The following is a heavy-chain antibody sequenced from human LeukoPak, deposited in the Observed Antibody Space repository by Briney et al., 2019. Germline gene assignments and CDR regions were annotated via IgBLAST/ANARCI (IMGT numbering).Heavy chain of an antibody. CDR1: GYTFTSYG. D-gene: IGHD3-22*01. Sequence: ASVKVSCKASGYTFTSYGVSWVRQAPGQGLEWMGWISAYNGNTNYAQKLQGRVTMTTDTSTSTAYMELRSLRSDDTAVYYCARVEYYYDSSGHFPPDYWGQGTLVTVSS. V-gene: IGHV1-18*01. CDR2: ISAYNGNT. J-gene: IGHJ4*02. CDR3: ARVEYYYDSSGHFPPDY.